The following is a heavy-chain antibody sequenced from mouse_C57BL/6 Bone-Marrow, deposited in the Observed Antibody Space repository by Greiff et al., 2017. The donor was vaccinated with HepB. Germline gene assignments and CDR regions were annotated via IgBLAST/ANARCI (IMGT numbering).Heavy chain of an antibody. CDR3: ALLLRFAY. V-gene: IGHV5-4*03. Sequence: EVMLVESGGGLVKPGGSLKLSCAASGFTFSSYAMSWVRQTPEKRLEWVATISDGGSYTYYPDNVKGRFTISRDNAKNNLYLQMSHLKSEDTAMYYCALLLRFAYWGQGTLVTVSA. CDR1: GFTFSSYA. J-gene: IGHJ3*01. D-gene: IGHD1-1*01. CDR2: ISDGGSYT.